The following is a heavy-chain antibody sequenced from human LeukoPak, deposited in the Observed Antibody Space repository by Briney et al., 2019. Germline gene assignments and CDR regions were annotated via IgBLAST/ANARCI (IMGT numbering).Heavy chain of an antibody. J-gene: IGHJ4*02. Sequence: GGSLRLSCAASGFTFSDYYMSWLRQAPGKGLEWVSYISSSGSTIYYADPVKGRFTISRDNAKNSLYLQMNSLRAEDTAVYYCAIAPVVVVAATDYWGQGTLVTVSS. CDR1: GFTFSDYY. V-gene: IGHV3-11*04. CDR3: AIAPVVVVAATDY. D-gene: IGHD2-15*01. CDR2: ISSSGSTI.